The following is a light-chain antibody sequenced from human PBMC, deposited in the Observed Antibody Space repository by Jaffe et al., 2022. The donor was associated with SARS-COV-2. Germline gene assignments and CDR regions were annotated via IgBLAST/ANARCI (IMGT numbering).Light chain of an antibody. J-gene: IGLJ2*01. CDR2: RDY. Sequence: SYELTQPLSVSVALGQTARITCGGNNIGSKNVHWHQQKPGQAPVLVIYRDYNRPSGIPERFSGSNSGNTATLTISRAQAGDEADYYCQVWDSSSVVFGGGTKLTVL. CDR1: NIGSKN. CDR3: QVWDSSSVV. V-gene: IGLV3-9*01.